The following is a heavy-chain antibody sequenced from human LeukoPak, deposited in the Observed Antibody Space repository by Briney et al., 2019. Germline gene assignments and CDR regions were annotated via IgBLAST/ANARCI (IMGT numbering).Heavy chain of an antibody. CDR1: GGSISSGSYY. V-gene: IGHV4-61*02. J-gene: IGHJ5*02. Sequence: SETLSLTCTVSGGSISSGSYYWSWIRQPAGKGLEWIGRIYTSGSTNYNPSLKSRVTISVDTSKNKFSLKLSSVTAADTAVYYCARTGYSYGYWWFDPWGQGTLVTVSS. D-gene: IGHD5-18*01. CDR2: IYTSGST. CDR3: ARTGYSYGYWWFDP.